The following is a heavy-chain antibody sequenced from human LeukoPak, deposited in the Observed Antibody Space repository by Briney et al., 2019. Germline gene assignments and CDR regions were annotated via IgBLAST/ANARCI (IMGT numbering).Heavy chain of an antibody. CDR2: INGGGART. D-gene: IGHD3-16*02. CDR1: GFTFNNYA. V-gene: IGHV3-23*01. Sequence: GGSLRLSCAASGFTFNNYAMTWVRQVPGQGLEWVSSINGGGARTYYADSVKGRFTISRDNAKNTLYLQMNSLRAEDTAVYYCATPWTSLGYYYYVDVWGKGTTVTVSS. CDR3: ATPWTSLGYYYYVDV. J-gene: IGHJ6*03.